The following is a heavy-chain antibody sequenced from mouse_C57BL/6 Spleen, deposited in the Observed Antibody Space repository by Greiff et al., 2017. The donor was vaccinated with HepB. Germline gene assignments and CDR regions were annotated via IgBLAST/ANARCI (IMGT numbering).Heavy chain of an antibody. V-gene: IGHV1-39*01. Sequence: VQLQQSGPELVKPGASVKISCKASGYSFTDYNMNWVKQSNGKSLEWIGVINPNYGTTSYNQKFKGKATLTVDQSSSTAYMQLNSLTSEDSAVYYWTRSDITTVVAEAMDYWGQGTSVTVSS. CDR3: TRSDITTVVAEAMDY. J-gene: IGHJ4*01. D-gene: IGHD1-1*01. CDR1: GYSFTDYN. CDR2: INPNYGTT.